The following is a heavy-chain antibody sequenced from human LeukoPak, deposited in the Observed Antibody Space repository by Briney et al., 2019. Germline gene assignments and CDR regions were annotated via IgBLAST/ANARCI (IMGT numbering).Heavy chain of an antibody. CDR2: ISLSGSTI. J-gene: IGHJ4*02. Sequence: GGSLRLSCIGSGFTFSNYEMNWVRQAPGKGLEWVSYISLSGSTIYYADSVRGRFTISRDNTKNSLYLQMNSLRAEETAVYFCARDGRQWEQRPFDYWGQGTLVTVSS. D-gene: IGHD1-26*01. CDR3: ARDGRQWEQRPFDY. V-gene: IGHV3-48*03. CDR1: GFTFSNYE.